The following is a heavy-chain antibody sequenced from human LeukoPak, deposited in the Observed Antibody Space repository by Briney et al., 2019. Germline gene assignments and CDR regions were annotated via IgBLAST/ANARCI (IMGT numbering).Heavy chain of an antibody. CDR3: ASATSTMVRGVIPY. CDR2: IFYSGST. Sequence: SETLSLTCTVSGGSISSYYWSWIRQPPGKGLEWIGYIFYSGSTNYNPSLKSRVTISVDTSKSQFSLKLSSVTAADTAVYYCASATSTMVRGVIPYWGQGTLVTVSS. D-gene: IGHD3-10*01. CDR1: GGSISSYY. J-gene: IGHJ4*02. V-gene: IGHV4-59*08.